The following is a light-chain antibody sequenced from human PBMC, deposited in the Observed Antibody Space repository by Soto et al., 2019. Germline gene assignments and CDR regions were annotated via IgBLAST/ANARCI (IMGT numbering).Light chain of an antibody. J-gene: IGKJ2*01. V-gene: IGKV3-20*01. CDR1: QSVSSSY. CDR3: KQYGSSPHT. CDR2: GAS. Sequence: EIVLTQSPGTLSLSPGGRATLSCRASQSVSSSYLAWYQQKPGQAPRLLIYGASSRATGIPDRFSGSGSGTDFTLTISRLEPVDFAVYYCKQYGSSPHTVGQGTKLEIK.